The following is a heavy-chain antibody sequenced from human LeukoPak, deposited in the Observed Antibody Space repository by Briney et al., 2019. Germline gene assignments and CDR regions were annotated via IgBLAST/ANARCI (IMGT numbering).Heavy chain of an antibody. CDR3: AAITYYDFWSGPFAFDI. CDR2: IVVGSGNT. CDR1: GFTFTSSA. V-gene: IGHV1-58*02. Sequence: SVKVSCKASGFTFTSSAMQWVRQARGQRLEWIGWIVVGSGNTNYAQKFQERVTITRDMSTSTAYMELSGLRSEDTAVYYCAAITYYDFWSGPFAFDIWGQGTMVTVSS. J-gene: IGHJ3*02. D-gene: IGHD3-3*01.